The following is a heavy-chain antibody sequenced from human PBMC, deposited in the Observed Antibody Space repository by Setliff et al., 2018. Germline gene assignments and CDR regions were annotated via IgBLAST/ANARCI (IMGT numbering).Heavy chain of an antibody. CDR3: ARGPTIFGAIYYMDV. D-gene: IGHD3-3*01. Sequence: GGSLRLSCAASGFTFSSYSMNWVRQAPGKGLEWVSYISSSSSTIYYADSVKGRFTISRDNAKNSLYLQMNSLRAEDTAVYYRARGPTIFGAIYYMDVWGKGTTVTVSS. CDR1: GFTFSSYS. CDR2: ISSSSSTI. J-gene: IGHJ6*03. V-gene: IGHV3-48*01.